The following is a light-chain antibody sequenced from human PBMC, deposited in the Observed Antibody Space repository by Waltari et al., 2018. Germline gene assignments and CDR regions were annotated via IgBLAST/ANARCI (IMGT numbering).Light chain of an antibody. J-gene: IGLJ3*02. V-gene: IGLV8-61*01. CDR3: VLSMGSGIWV. CDR2: DTN. CDR1: SGPVATTYD. Sequence: QTVVTQEPSLSVSPGGTVTRTCGLTSGPVATTYDPHWVQQAPGQAPRTLIFDTNTRSSGVPDRFSGSILDNKAALTITGAQADDESDYYCVLSMGSGIWVFGGGTKLTVL.